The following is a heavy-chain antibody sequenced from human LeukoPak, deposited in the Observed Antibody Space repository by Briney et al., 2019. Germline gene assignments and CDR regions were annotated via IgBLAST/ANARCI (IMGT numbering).Heavy chain of an antibody. CDR3: ARDLVIVPAAISRNNWFDP. D-gene: IGHD2-2*02. CDR2: IYTSGST. J-gene: IGHJ5*02. CDR1: GGSISSYY. V-gene: IGHV4-4*07. Sequence: SETLSLTCTVSGGSISSYYWSWIRQPAGKGLEWIGRIYTSGSTNYNPSLKSRVTMSVDTSKNQFSLKLSSVTAADTAVYYCARDLVIVPAAISRNNWFDPWGQGTLVTVSS.